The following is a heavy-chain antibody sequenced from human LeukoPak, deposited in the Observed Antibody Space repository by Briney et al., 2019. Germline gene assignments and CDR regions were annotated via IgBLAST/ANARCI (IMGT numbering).Heavy chain of an antibody. Sequence: SETLSLTCTVSSGSISTSNYYWGWVRQPPGTALEWIGNIFYSGSTYYSPSLKSRVTISLDTSRNQFSLKLSSVTAADTAVYYCARDNYYGSGSSYWGQGTLVTVSS. V-gene: IGHV4-39*07. CDR2: IFYSGST. CDR3: ARDNYYGSGSSY. D-gene: IGHD3-10*01. J-gene: IGHJ4*02. CDR1: SGSISTSNYY.